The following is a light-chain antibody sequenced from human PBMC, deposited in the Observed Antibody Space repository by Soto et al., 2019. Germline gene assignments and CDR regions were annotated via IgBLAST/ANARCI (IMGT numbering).Light chain of an antibody. Sequence: QPVLTQSPSASASLGASVKLTCTVSSGHSSYAIAWHQQQPEKGPRYLMKLNSDGSHSKGDGIPDRFSGSSSGAERYLTISSLQSEDEADYYCQTWGTGIHYVFGTGTKLTVL. V-gene: IGLV4-69*01. CDR3: QTWGTGIHYV. J-gene: IGLJ1*01. CDR1: SGHSSYA. CDR2: LNSDGSH.